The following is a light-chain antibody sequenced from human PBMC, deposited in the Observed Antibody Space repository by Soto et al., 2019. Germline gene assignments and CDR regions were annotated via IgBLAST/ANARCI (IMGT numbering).Light chain of an antibody. CDR3: QQYNSDPLT. V-gene: IGKV1-5*01. Sequence: DIQRTQSPSTLSASVGDRVSITCRACQSISSWLAWYQQKPGKAPKLLIYDASTLESGVPSRFSGSGSGTEFILTISSLQADDFATYYCQQYNSDPLTFGRGTKVDTK. CDR1: QSISSW. J-gene: IGKJ4*01. CDR2: DAS.